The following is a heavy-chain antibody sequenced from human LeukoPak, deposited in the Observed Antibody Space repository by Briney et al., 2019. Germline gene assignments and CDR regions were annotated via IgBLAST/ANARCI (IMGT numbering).Heavy chain of an antibody. J-gene: IGHJ4*02. CDR1: GFTFSSYA. CDR3: AKCPQARPYYFDY. Sequence: GGSLRLSCVASGFTFSSYAMSWVRQVPGRGLEWVSGLSGSGGSIYYADSVKGRFTISRDNSKNTLYLQMNNLRAEDTAVYYCAKCPQARPYYFDYWGQGTLVTVSS. CDR2: LSGSGGSI. V-gene: IGHV3-23*01.